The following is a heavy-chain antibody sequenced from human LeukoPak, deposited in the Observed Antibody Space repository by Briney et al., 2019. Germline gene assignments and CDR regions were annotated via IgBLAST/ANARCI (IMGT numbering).Heavy chain of an antibody. CDR2: ISSSSSYI. CDR1: GFTFSSYS. V-gene: IGHV3-21*01. CDR3: ARGSRLKYRHSSPFYYYYMDV. D-gene: IGHD6-13*01. Sequence: GGSLRLSCAASGFTFSSYSMNWVRQAPGKGLEWVSSISSSSSYIYYADSVKGRFTISRDNAKNSLYLQMNSLRAEDTAVYYCARGSRLKYRHSSPFYYYYMDVWGKGTTVTVSS. J-gene: IGHJ6*03.